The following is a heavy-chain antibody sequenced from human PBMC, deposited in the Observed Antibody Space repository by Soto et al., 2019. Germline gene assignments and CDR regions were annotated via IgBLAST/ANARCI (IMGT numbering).Heavy chain of an antibody. CDR1: GFTFSSYG. V-gene: IGHV3-30*18. D-gene: IGHD3-3*01. Sequence: GGSLRLSCAASGFTFSSYGMHWVRQAPGKGLEWVAVISYDGSNKYYADSVKGRFTISRDNSKNTLYLQMNSLRAEDTAVYYCAKESSTELRFLEWLLNDAFDIWGQGTMVTVSS. CDR2: ISYDGSNK. CDR3: AKESSTELRFLEWLLNDAFDI. J-gene: IGHJ3*02.